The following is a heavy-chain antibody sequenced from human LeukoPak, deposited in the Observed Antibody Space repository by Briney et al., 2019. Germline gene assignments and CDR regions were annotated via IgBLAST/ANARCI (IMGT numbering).Heavy chain of an antibody. CDR3: ARNDSSWFDS. CDR2: IYSSGIT. J-gene: IGHJ5*01. V-gene: IGHV4-4*07. D-gene: IGHD3-22*01. CDR1: GGSISDYY. Sequence: ASETLSLTCTVSGGSISDYYWNWIRQPAGKGLEWIGRIYSSGITNYNPSLKSRVTMSVDTSKNQFSLKLSSVTAADTAIYYCARNDSSWFDSWGQGTLVTVSS.